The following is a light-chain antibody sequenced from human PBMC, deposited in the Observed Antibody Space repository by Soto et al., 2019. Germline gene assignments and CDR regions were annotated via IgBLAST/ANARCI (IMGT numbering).Light chain of an antibody. Sequence: DIQINQSPSSLSASVGDRVTITCRASQGISNYLAWYQQKPGKVPKILIYAASTLQSGVQSRFSGSGAETDFTLTISSLQPEDGATDYCQKYNSVTQTFGQGTKVDIK. J-gene: IGKJ1*01. CDR2: AAS. V-gene: IGKV1-27*01. CDR3: QKYNSVTQT. CDR1: QGISNY.